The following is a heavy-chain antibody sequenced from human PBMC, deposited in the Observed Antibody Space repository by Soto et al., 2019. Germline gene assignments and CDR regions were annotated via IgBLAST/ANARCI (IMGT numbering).Heavy chain of an antibody. V-gene: IGHV3-74*01. CDR3: ARDMGGSHDY. Sequence: PGGSLRLSCAASGFTFSSFCMHWVRQAPGKGLAWVSRISRGGGVTNYADSVKGRFTISRDNSKNTLYLQMNTLRAEDTAVYYCARDMGGSHDYWGRGTLVTVSS. CDR2: ISRGGGVT. J-gene: IGHJ4*02. D-gene: IGHD3-16*01. CDR1: GFTFSSFC.